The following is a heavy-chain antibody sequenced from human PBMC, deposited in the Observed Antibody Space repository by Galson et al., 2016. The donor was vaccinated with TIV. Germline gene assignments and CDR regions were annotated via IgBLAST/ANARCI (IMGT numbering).Heavy chain of an antibody. CDR3: ARGRGYCDTTSCYMDH. D-gene: IGHD2-2*02. V-gene: IGHV3-48*03. Sequence: LRLSCAASGFTFSSYEMNWVRQAPGKGLEWISYIIDSGRSVHYADSVKGRFTISRDNAKNSLYLQMNSLRAEDTAVYFCARGRGYCDTTSCYMDHWGPGTLVAVSS. CDR1: GFTFSSYE. CDR2: IIDSGRSV. J-gene: IGHJ4*02.